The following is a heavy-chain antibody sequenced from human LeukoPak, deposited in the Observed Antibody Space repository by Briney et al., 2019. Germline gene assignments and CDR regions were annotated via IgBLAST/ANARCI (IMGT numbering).Heavy chain of an antibody. V-gene: IGHV4-39*07. CDR1: GGSISSSSSY. Sequence: SETLSLTCTVSGGSISSSSSYWGWIRQPPGKGLEWIGSIYYSGSTYYNPSLKSRVTISVDTSKNQFSLKLSSVTAADTAVYYCARVGDGYNLINWGQGTLVTVSS. J-gene: IGHJ4*02. CDR2: IYYSGST. D-gene: IGHD5-24*01. CDR3: ARVGDGYNLIN.